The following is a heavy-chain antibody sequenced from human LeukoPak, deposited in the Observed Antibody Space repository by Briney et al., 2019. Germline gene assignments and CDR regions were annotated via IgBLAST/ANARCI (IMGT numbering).Heavy chain of an antibody. CDR2: INHSGST. J-gene: IGHJ5*02. CDR1: GGSFRGYY. CDR3: ARDRGVVPAAIGGFDP. V-gene: IGHV4-34*01. D-gene: IGHD2-2*01. Sequence: SETLSLTCAVYGGSFRGYYWSWIRQPPGKGLEWIGEINHSGSTNYNPSLKSRVTISVDTSKNQFSLKLSSVTAADTAVYYCARDRGVVPAAIGGFDPWGQGTLVTVSS.